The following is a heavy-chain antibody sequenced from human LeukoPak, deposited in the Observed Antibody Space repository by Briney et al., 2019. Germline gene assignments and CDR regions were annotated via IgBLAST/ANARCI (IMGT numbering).Heavy chain of an antibody. CDR3: ARRGGLRFS. CDR2: IYYSGST. J-gene: IGHJ3*01. CDR1: GGSISSSSYY. Sequence: SETLSLTCTVSGGSISSSSYYWGWIRQPPGKGLEWIGGIYYSGSTYYNPSLKSRVTISVDTSKNQFSLKLSSVTAADTAVYYCARRGGLRFSWGQGTMVTVSS. V-gene: IGHV4-39*07. D-gene: IGHD1-26*01.